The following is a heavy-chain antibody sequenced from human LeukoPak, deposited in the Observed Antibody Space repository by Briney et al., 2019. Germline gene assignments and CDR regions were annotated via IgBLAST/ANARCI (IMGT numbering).Heavy chain of an antibody. CDR3: ARTLYCSSTSCYGAFDI. Sequence: SVKVSCKASGGTFSSYAISWVRQAPGQGLEWMGGIIPIFGTANYAQKFQGRVTITTDESTSTAYMELSSLRSENTAVYYCARTLYCSSTSCYGAFDIWGQGTMVTVSS. CDR2: IIPIFGTA. CDR1: GGTFSSYA. J-gene: IGHJ3*02. V-gene: IGHV1-69*05. D-gene: IGHD2-2*01.